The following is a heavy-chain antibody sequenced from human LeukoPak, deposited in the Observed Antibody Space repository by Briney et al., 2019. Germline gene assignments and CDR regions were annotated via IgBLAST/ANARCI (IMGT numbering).Heavy chain of an antibody. Sequence: SGGSLRLSCAASGFTFSSYGMHWVRQAPGKGLEWVAFIRYDGSNKYYADSVKGRFTISRDNSKNTLYLQMNSLRAEDTAVYYCAKDRSSLYDILTGYYADFDYWGQGTLVTVSS. D-gene: IGHD3-9*01. J-gene: IGHJ4*02. CDR2: IRYDGSNK. V-gene: IGHV3-30*02. CDR3: AKDRSSLYDILTGYYADFDY. CDR1: GFTFSSYG.